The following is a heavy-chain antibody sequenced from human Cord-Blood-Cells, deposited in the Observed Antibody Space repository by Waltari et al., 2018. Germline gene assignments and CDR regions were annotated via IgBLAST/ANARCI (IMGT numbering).Heavy chain of an antibody. D-gene: IGHD1-20*01. CDR3: TYHNYYFDY. CDR1: GFTFSGSA. CDR2: IRSKANRYAT. J-gene: IGHJ4*02. Sequence: EVQLVESGGGLVQPGGSLKLSCAASGFTFSGSAMHWVRQAPGKGREWWGRIRSKANRYATAYAATVKRRFTISRDDSKNTAYLQMNSLKTEDTAVYYCTYHNYYFDYWGQGTLVTVSS. V-gene: IGHV3-73*02.